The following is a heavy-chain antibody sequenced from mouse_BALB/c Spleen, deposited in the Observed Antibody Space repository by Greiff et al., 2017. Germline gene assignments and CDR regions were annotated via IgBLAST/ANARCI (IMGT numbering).Heavy chain of an antibody. CDR3: ARPGNWDEAWFAY. CDR1: GYTFTSYN. D-gene: IGHD4-1*01. J-gene: IGHJ3*01. V-gene: IGHV1-12*01. Sequence: QVQLQQPGAELVKPGASVKMSCKASGYTFTSYNMHWVKQTPGQGLEWIGAIYPGNGDTSYNQKFKGKATLTADKSSSTAYMQLSSLTSEDSAVYYCARPGNWDEAWFAYWGQGTLVTVSA. CDR2: IYPGNGDT.